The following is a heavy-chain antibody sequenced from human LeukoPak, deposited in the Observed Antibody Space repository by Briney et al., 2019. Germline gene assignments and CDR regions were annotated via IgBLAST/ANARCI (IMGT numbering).Heavy chain of an antibody. CDR1: GGSISSSSYY. Sequence: PSETLSLTCTVSGGSISSSSYYWGWIRQPPGKGLEWIGSIYYSGSTYYNPSLKSRVTISVDTSKNQFSLKLSSVTAADTAVYYCARGVVVVAAKGFDYWGQGTLVTVSS. CDR2: IYYSGST. D-gene: IGHD2-15*01. J-gene: IGHJ4*02. V-gene: IGHV4-39*01. CDR3: ARGVVVVAAKGFDY.